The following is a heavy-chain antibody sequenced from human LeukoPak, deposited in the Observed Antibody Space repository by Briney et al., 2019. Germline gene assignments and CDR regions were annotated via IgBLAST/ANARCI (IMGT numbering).Heavy chain of an antibody. J-gene: IGHJ4*02. CDR2: ISSSSSYI. CDR3: ARYCSSTSCYNGGFDY. CDR1: GFTFSSYS. Sequence: GGSLRLSCAASGFTFSSYSMNWVRQAPGKGLEWDSSISSSSSYIYYADSVKGRLTISRDNAKNSLYLQMNSLRAEDTAVYYCARYCSSTSCYNGGFDYWGQGTLVTVSS. D-gene: IGHD2-2*02. V-gene: IGHV3-21*01.